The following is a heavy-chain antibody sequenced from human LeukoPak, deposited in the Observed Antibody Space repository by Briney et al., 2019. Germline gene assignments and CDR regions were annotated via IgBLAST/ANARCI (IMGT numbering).Heavy chain of an antibody. D-gene: IGHD6-6*01. J-gene: IGHJ5*02. V-gene: IGHV1-69*13. CDR2: MIPIFGTA. Sequence: SVKVSCKASGGTVCSYAICWVRQAPGPGLGWMGGMIPIFGTANYAQKFQGRVTITADESTSTAYMELSRLRSEDTAVYYCARGGSWDVAARPNWFDPWGQGTLVTVSS. CDR1: GGTVCSYA. CDR3: ARGGSWDVAARPNWFDP.